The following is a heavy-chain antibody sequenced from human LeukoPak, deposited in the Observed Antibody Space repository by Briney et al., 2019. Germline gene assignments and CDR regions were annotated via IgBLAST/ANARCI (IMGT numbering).Heavy chain of an antibody. V-gene: IGHV4-39*07. J-gene: IGHJ3*02. Sequence: SETLSLTCTVSGGSISSSSYYWGWIRQPPGTGLEWIGSIYYSGSTYYNPSLKSRVTISVDTSKNQFSLKLSSVTAADTAVYYCARGSGITMIVVVIGDAFDIWGQGTMVTVSS. D-gene: IGHD3-22*01. CDR2: IYYSGST. CDR3: ARGSGITMIVVVIGDAFDI. CDR1: GGSISSSSYY.